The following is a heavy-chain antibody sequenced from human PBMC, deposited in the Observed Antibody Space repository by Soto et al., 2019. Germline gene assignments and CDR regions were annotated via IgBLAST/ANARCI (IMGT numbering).Heavy chain of an antibody. D-gene: IGHD3-10*01. CDR2: IFSDAER. CDR3: VRMKAESYSSYYARDV. V-gene: IGHV2-26*01. J-gene: IGHJ6*03. Sequence: SGPPLVNPTATLTLTCNVSGFSLTTGRMGVSWIRQPPGKALEWLAHIFSDAERSYSRSLQGRLTVSKVGSGSHVVLTMTNMDPVDTGTHFCVRMKAESYSSYYARDVWRKGTKVTVYS. CDR1: GFSLTTGRMG.